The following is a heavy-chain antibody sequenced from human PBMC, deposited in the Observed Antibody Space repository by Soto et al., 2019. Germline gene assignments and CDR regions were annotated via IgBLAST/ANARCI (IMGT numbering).Heavy chain of an antibody. CDR2: INHSGST. D-gene: IGHD3-22*01. Sequence: QVQLQQWGAGLLKPSETLSLTCAVYGGSFSGYYWSWIRQPPGKGLEWIGEINHSGSTNYNPSLKGRVTISVDTSKNQFSLKLSSVTAADTAVYYCARGRHGDDSSGYLQHWGQGTLVTVSS. CDR3: ARGRHGDDSSGYLQH. J-gene: IGHJ1*01. V-gene: IGHV4-34*01. CDR1: GGSFSGYY.